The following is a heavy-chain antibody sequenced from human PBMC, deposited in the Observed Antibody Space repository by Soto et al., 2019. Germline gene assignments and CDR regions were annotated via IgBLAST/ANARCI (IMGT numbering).Heavy chain of an antibody. V-gene: IGHV3-11*06. CDR2: LSSGGSYA. Sequence: QVQLVESGGGLVKPGGSLRLSCAASGFTFSDYDMSWVRQAPGKGLEWLAYLSSGGSYADHADSVKGRFTISRDNAKNSLYLHMNRLRVESTAVYFCARDVEYGGFSYYYYGIAFWGQGTTVTVSS. J-gene: IGHJ6*02. CDR3: ARDVEYGGFSYYYYGIAF. D-gene: IGHD4-17*01. CDR1: GFTFSDYD.